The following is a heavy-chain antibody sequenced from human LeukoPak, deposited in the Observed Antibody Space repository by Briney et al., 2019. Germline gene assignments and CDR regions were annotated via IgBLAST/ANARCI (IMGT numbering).Heavy chain of an antibody. CDR2: INTDGSST. CDR3: ARVGVGYYDSSGYYRPDAFDI. CDR1: GFTFSNYW. D-gene: IGHD3-22*01. J-gene: IGHJ3*02. Sequence: GGSLRLSCAASGFTFSNYWMHWVRQAPGKGLVWVSRINTDGSSTSYVDSVKGRFTISRDNAKNSLYLQMDSLRAEDTAVYYCARVGVGYYDSSGYYRPDAFDIWGQGTMVTVSS. V-gene: IGHV3-74*01.